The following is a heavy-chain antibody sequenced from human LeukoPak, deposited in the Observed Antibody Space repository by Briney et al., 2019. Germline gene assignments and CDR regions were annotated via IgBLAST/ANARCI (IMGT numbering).Heavy chain of an antibody. CDR1: GYNFITYG. J-gene: IGHJ5*02. D-gene: IGHD5-18*01. V-gene: IGHV1-18*01. Sequence: ASVKVSCKASGYNFITYGLNWVRQAPGQGLEWMGWINPYNGKTHSVEKFQGRLTLTTDSTTSTAYMELRSLRPDDTAVYYCERGLKMDSNGWFGPWGQGTLVTVSS. CDR3: ERGLKMDSNGWFGP. CDR2: INPYNGKT.